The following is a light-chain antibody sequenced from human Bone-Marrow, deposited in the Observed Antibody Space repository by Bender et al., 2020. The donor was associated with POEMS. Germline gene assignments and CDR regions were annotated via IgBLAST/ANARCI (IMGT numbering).Light chain of an antibody. V-gene: IGLV2-14*02. CDR2: EGS. CDR3: AVWDDSLNGWV. J-gene: IGLJ3*02. Sequence: QSALTQPASVSGSPGQSITISCTGFSSDVGNYNLVSWYQQSPGKAPKLLIYEGSKRPSEVPDRFSGSRSGTSASLAISGLQSEDEADYYCAVWDDSLNGWVFGGGTKLTVL. CDR1: SSDVGNYNL.